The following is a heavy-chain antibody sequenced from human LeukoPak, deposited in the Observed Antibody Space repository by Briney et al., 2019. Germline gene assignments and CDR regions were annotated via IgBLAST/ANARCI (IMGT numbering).Heavy chain of an antibody. J-gene: IGHJ6*03. CDR3: ANDGGSSSPEGNYYYYMDV. CDR2: ISGSGGST. V-gene: IGHV3-23*01. CDR1: GFTFSSYA. Sequence: GGSLRLSCAASGFTFSSYAMSWVRQAPGKGLEWVSAISGSGGSTYYADSVKGRFTISRDNSKNTLYLQMNSLRAEDTAVYYCANDGGSSSPEGNYYYYMDVWGKGTTVTVSS. D-gene: IGHD6-6*01.